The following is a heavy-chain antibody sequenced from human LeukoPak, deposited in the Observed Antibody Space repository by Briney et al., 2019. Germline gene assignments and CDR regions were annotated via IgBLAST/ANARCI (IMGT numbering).Heavy chain of an antibody. CDR3: ASSITIFGGNSYYKDV. V-gene: IGHV4-39*07. D-gene: IGHD3-3*01. CDR1: GGSIRSNTYY. CDR2: VYSSGST. Sequence: SETLSLTCTVSGGSIRSNTYYWVWIRQPPGKGLEWIGSVYSSGSTYYNPSLESRVTISVDTSKNQFSLNLTSVTAADTAVYYCASSITIFGGNSYYKDVWGKGTTVTVSS. J-gene: IGHJ6*03.